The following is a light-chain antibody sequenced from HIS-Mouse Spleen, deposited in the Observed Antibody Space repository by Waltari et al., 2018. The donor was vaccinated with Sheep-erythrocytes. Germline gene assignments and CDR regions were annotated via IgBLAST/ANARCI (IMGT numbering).Light chain of an antibody. CDR3: YSTDSSGNHRV. V-gene: IGLV3-10*01. CDR1: ALPKKY. CDR2: ENS. Sequence: SYELTQPPSVSVSPGQTARITCSGDALPKKYAYWYQQKSGQAPVLVIYENSKRPSGIPERISGSSSGKIATLTISGAQVEDEAYYYCYSTDSSGNHRVFGGGTKLTVL. J-gene: IGLJ2*01.